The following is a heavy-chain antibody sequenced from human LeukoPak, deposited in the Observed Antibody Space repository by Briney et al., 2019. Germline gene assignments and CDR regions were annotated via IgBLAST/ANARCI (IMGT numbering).Heavy chain of an antibody. CDR1: GGSVSSSSYY. CDR2: IYYSGST. J-gene: IGHJ4*02. V-gene: IGHV4-39*01. CDR3: AVTIAAPTLYFDY. D-gene: IGHD6-6*01. Sequence: SETLSLTCTVSGGSVSSSSYYWGWIRQPPGKGLEWIGSIYYSGSTYYNPSLKSRVTISVDTSKNQFSLKLSSVTAADTAVYYCAVTIAAPTLYFDYWGQGTLVTVSS.